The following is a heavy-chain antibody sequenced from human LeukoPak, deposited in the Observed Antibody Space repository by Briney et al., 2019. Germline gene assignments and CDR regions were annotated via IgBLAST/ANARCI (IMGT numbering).Heavy chain of an antibody. J-gene: IGHJ4*02. CDR1: GGSFSNYY. V-gene: IGHV4-34*01. Sequence: SETLSLTCVVYGGSFSNYYWTWIRQPPGKGLEWIGKINHSGSTNYNPSLKSRVTISVDTSKNQFSLNQISVTAADTAVYYCARYSNYARSLDYWGQGTLVTVSS. CDR2: INHSGST. CDR3: ARYSNYARSLDY. D-gene: IGHD4-11*01.